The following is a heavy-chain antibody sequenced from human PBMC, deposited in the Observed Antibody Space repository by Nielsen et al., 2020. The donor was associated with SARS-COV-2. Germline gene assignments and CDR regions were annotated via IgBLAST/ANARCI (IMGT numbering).Heavy chain of an antibody. CDR3: ARGRCTSYNCAKLGGYMDV. CDR1: GFTFSSFG. J-gene: IGHJ6*03. V-gene: IGHV3-33*05. D-gene: IGHD1-1*01. Sequence: GESLKISCAASGFTFSSFGMYWVRQAPGKGLEWVAVISFDGSNTYYADSVKGRFTISRDNSKNTLFLQMNNLRAEDTAVYYCARGRCTSYNCAKLGGYMDVWGKGTTVTVSS. CDR2: ISFDGSNT.